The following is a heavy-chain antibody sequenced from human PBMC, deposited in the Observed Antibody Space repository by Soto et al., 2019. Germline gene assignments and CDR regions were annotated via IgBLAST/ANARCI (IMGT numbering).Heavy chain of an antibody. J-gene: IGHJ4*02. CDR1: GFNFSSYV. V-gene: IGHV3-33*01. D-gene: IGHD6-19*01. Sequence: QVQLVESGGGVVQPGRSLRLSCAASGFNFSSYVMHWVRQAPGKGLEWVAVIWYDGGNKYYADSVKGRFTISRDNSKNTLYLQMNRVRAEDTAVYYCARDGQWLPRDGLRSSYYFDYWGQGTLVTVSS. CDR3: ARDGQWLPRDGLRSSYYFDY. CDR2: IWYDGGNK.